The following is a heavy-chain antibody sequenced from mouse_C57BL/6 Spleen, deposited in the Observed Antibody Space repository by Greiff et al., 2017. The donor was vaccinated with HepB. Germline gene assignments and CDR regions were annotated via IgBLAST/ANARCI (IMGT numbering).Heavy chain of an antibody. V-gene: IGHV1-55*01. CDR3: ARSRRYYAMDY. CDR1: GYTFTSYW. Sequence: QVQLKQPGAELVKPGASVKMSCKASGYTFTSYWITWVKQRPGQGLEWIGDIYPGSGSTNYNEKFKSKATLTVDTSSSTAYMQLSSLTSEDSAVYYCARSRRYYAMDYWGQGTSVTVSS. J-gene: IGHJ4*01. CDR2: IYPGSGST.